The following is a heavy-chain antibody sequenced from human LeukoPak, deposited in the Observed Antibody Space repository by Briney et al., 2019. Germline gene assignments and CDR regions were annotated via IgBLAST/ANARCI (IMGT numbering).Heavy chain of an antibody. Sequence: GSLRLSCAASRFTFSSYGMHWVRQAPGKGLEWVAVIWYDGSNKYYADSVKGRFTISRDNAKNTLYLQMNSLRAEDTAVHYCARGPGIQLWSDYWGQGTLVTVSS. CDR2: IWYDGSNK. J-gene: IGHJ4*02. CDR1: RFTFSSYG. D-gene: IGHD5-18*01. V-gene: IGHV3-33*01. CDR3: ARGPGIQLWSDY.